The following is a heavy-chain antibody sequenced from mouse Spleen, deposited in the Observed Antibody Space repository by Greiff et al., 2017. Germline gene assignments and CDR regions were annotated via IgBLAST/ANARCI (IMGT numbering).Heavy chain of an antibody. D-gene: IGHD1-1*01. CDR2: IDPENGDT. V-gene: IGHV14-4*01. Sequence: EVQLQQSGAELVRPGASVKLSCTASGFNIKDDYMHWVKQRPEQGLEWIGWIDPENGDTEYASKFQGKATITADTSSNTAYLQLSSLTSEDTAVYFCARGGYDGSYVRMDYWGQGTSVTVSS. CDR1: GFNIKDDY. J-gene: IGHJ4*01. CDR3: ARGGYDGSYVRMDY.